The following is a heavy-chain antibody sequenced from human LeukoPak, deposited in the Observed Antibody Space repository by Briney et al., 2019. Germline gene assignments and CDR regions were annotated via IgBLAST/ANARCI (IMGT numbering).Heavy chain of an antibody. D-gene: IGHD1-14*01. CDR2: INPSGGST. V-gene: IGHV1-46*01. CDR3: AKEGGNRRYLGGYFQH. J-gene: IGHJ1*01. CDR1: GYTFTSYY. Sequence: ASVKVSCKASGYTFTSYYMHWVRQAPGQGLEWMGIINPSGGSTSYAQKFQGRVTMTRDTSTSTVYMELSSLRSEDTALYYCAKEGGNRRYLGGYFQHWGQGTLVTVSS.